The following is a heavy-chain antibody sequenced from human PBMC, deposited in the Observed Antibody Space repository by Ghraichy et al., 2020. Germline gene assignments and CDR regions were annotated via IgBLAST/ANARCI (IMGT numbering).Heavy chain of an antibody. CDR2: ISSSDSDI. V-gene: IGHV3-11*01. J-gene: IGHJ4*02. CDR1: GITLSNYY. Sequence: GGSLRLSCAASGITLSNYYMSWIRQAPGKGLEWVSYISSSDSDIHYADAVKGRFTISRDNAKNIIYLQMNSLRVEDTAVYYCTTAEDWGQGTLGTVSS. CDR3: TTAED.